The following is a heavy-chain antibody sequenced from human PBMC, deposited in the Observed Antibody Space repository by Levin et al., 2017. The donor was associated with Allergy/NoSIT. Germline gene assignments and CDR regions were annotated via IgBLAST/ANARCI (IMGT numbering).Heavy chain of an antibody. V-gene: IGHV3-23*01. J-gene: IGHJ6*02. CDR2: ISGSGGST. D-gene: IGHD6-13*01. CDR1: GFTFSSYA. Sequence: GGSLRLSCAASGFTFSSYAMSWVRQAPGKGLEWVSAISGSGGSTYYADSVKGRFTISRDNSKNTLYLQMNSLRAEDTAVYYCAKELPPEYSSSWFQRGYYYYGMDVWGQGTTVTVSS. CDR3: AKELPPEYSSSWFQRGYYYYGMDV.